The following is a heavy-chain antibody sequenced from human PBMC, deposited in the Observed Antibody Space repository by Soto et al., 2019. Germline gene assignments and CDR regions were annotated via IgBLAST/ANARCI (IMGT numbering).Heavy chain of an antibody. CDR1: GFTFSSYA. CDR3: ARAGLGYCSGGSCYFDY. J-gene: IGHJ4*02. D-gene: IGHD2-15*01. V-gene: IGHV3-30-3*01. CDR2: ISYDGSNK. Sequence: QVQLVESGGGVVQPGRSLRLSCAASGFTFSSYAMHWVRQAPGKGLEWVAVISYDGSNKYYADSVKGRFTISRDNSKNTLYLQMNSLRAEGTAVYYCARAGLGYCSGGSCYFDYWGQGTLVTVSS.